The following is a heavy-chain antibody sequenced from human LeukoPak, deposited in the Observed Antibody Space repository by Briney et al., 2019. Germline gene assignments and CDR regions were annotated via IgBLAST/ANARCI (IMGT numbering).Heavy chain of an antibody. CDR1: GYTFTSNY. V-gene: IGHV1-46*01. Sequence: ASVKVSCKASGYTFTSNYMHWVRQAPGQGLEWMGIINPSGGSTSYAQKFQGRVTMTRDMSTSAVYMELSSLRSEDTAVYYCATSYYYDSSGYSAFDYWGQGTLVTVSS. CDR3: ATSYYYDSSGYSAFDY. J-gene: IGHJ4*02. CDR2: INPSGGST. D-gene: IGHD3-22*01.